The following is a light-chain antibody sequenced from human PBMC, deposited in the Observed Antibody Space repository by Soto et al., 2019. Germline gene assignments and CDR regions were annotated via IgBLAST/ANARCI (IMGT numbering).Light chain of an antibody. CDR1: QSVGSF. CDR2: DAS. CDR3: QQRSNWPT. V-gene: IGKV3-11*01. Sequence: EIVLTQSPGTLSLSPGERATLSCRASQSVGSFLAWYQQKPGQAPRLLIYDASNRATGIPARFSGSGSGTDFTLTISSLEPEDFAVYYCQQRSNWPTFGGGTKVDI. J-gene: IGKJ4*01.